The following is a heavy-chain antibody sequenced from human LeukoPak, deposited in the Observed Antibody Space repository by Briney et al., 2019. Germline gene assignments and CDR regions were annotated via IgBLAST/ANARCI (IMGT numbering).Heavy chain of an antibody. CDR2: IYTSGST. J-gene: IGHJ6*02. CDR3: ARDGSGSYYRGYYYYGMDV. Sequence: PSETLSLTCTVSGGSISSYYWSWIRQPAGKGLEWIGRIYTSGSTNYNPSLKSRVTMSVDTSKNQFSLKLSSVTAADTAVYYCARDGSGSYYRGYYYYGMDVWGQGTTVTVSS. D-gene: IGHD3-10*01. CDR1: GGSISSYY. V-gene: IGHV4-4*07.